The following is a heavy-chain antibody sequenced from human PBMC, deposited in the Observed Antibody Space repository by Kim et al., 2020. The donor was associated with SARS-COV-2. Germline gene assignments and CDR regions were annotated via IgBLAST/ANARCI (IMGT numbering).Heavy chain of an antibody. Sequence: FNADSVKGRFTNSKDNSKNTLYLQINSLRAEDTAVYYCATTTSGWIFDYWGQGTMVTVSS. D-gene: IGHD6-19*01. J-gene: IGHJ4*02. V-gene: IGHV3-23*03. CDR3: ATTTSGWIFDY.